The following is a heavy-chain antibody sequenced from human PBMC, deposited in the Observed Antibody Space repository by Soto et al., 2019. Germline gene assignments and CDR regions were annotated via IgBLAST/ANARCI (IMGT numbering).Heavy chain of an antibody. V-gene: IGHV3-66*01. CDR1: GFTVSGKRY. CDR2: LYDVDGT. J-gene: IGHJ3*01. D-gene: IGHD1-1*01. CDR3: ASWHEREHAYNV. Sequence: GGSLRLSCAALGFTVSGKRYVAWVRQAPGKGLEWISALYDVDGTFYSDSVKGRFTTSSDSSKTTVYLQMNGLRPDDTAVYYCASWHEREHAYNVWGRGTTVTVSS.